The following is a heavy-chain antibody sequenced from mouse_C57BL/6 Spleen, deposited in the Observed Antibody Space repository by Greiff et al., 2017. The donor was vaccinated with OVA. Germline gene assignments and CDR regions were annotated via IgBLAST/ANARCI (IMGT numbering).Heavy chain of an antibody. CDR3: ARSGNYVYYFDY. CDR1: GYTFTDYN. D-gene: IGHD2-1*01. V-gene: IGHV1-18*01. CDR2: INPNNGGT. Sequence: EVQLQQSGPELVKPGASVKIPCKASGYTFTDYNMDWVKQSHGKSLEWIGDINPNNGGTIYNQKFKGKATLTVDKSSSTAYMELRSLTSEDTAVYYCARSGNYVYYFDYWSQGTTLTVSS. J-gene: IGHJ2*01.